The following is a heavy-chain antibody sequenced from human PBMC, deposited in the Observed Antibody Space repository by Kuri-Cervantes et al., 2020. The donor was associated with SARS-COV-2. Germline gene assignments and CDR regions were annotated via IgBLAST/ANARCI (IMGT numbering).Heavy chain of an antibody. D-gene: IGHD2-2*01. CDR1: GFTFDDYA. CDR3: ARDSTSGDV. V-gene: IGHV3-9*01. J-gene: IGHJ6*04. Sequence: GGSLRLSCAASGFTFDDYAMHWVRQAPGKGLEWVSGISWNSGSIGYADSVKGRFTISRDNAKNSLYLQMSSLRADDTAVYYCARDSTSGDVWGKGTPVTVSS. CDR2: ISWNSGSI.